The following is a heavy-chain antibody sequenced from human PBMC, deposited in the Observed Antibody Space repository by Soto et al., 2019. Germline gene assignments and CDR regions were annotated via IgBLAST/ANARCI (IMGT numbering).Heavy chain of an antibody. CDR2: FSGSGGNI. CDR3: AKDPPWTVGPLAMDV. D-gene: IGHD2-2*01. Sequence: GGSLRLACVASGFTFSTHAMSWVRQAPGKGLEWVSTFSGSGGNIYYAESVKGRLTISRDDSKNTLYLQMNSLRVEDTAIYYCAKDPPWTVGPLAMDVWGQGTTVTVSS. V-gene: IGHV3-23*01. CDR1: GFTFSTHA. J-gene: IGHJ6*02.